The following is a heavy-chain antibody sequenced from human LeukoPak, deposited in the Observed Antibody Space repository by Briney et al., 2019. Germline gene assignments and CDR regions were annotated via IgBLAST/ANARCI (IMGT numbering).Heavy chain of an antibody. V-gene: IGHV3-21*01. CDR1: GSTFSSYS. Sequence: GGSLRLSCAASGSTFSSYSMNWVRQAPGKGLEWVSSISSSSSYIYYADSVKGRFTISRDNAKNSLYLQMNSLRAEDTAVYYCARADIVVVPAANDYWGQGTLVTVSS. D-gene: IGHD2-2*01. CDR3: ARADIVVVPAANDY. CDR2: ISSSSSYI. J-gene: IGHJ4*02.